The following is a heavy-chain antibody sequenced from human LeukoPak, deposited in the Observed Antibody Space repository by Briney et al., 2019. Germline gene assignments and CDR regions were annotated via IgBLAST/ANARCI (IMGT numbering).Heavy chain of an antibody. J-gene: IGHJ6*02. D-gene: IGHD5-18*01. CDR3: ARENSGYSYGMDV. CDR2: ISYDGSNK. CDR1: GFTFSSYS. V-gene: IGHV3-30*04. Sequence: GRSLRLSCAASGFTFSSYSMHWVRQAPGKGLEWVAVISYDGSNKYYADSVKGRFTISRDNSKNTLYLQMNSLRAEDTAVYYCARENSGYSYGMDVWGQGTTVTVSS.